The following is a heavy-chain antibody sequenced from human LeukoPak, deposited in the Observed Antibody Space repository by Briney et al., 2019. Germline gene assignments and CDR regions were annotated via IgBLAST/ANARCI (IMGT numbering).Heavy chain of an antibody. D-gene: IGHD5-18*01. CDR3: AKDQDSYGYDY. CDR1: GFTFSSYG. J-gene: IGHJ4*02. Sequence: GRSLRLSCAASGFTFSSYGMHWVRQAPGKGLEWVAVISYDGSNKYYADSVKGRFTISRDNSKNTLYLQMSSLRAEDTAVYYCAKDQDSYGYDYWGQGTLVTVSS. CDR2: ISYDGSNK. V-gene: IGHV3-30*18.